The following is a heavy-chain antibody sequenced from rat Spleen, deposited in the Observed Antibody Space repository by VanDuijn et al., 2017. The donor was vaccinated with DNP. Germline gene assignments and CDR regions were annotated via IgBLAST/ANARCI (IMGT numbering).Heavy chain of an antibody. CDR3: TRHQYYDGTYYNWFAY. CDR2: IGHAGDST. V-gene: IGHV5-25*01. D-gene: IGHD1-12*02. J-gene: IGHJ3*01. CDR1: GLTFSNYD. Sequence: EVQLVESGGGLVQPGRSMKLSCAASGLTFSNYDMAWVRQAPRRSLEWVAFIGHAGDSTYFRDSVKGRFTISRDNAKNTLFLQMDSLRSEDTASYYCTRHQYYDGTYYNWFAYWGQGTLVTVSS.